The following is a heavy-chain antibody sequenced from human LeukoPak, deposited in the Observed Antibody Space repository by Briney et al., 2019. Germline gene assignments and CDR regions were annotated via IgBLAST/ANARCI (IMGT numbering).Heavy chain of an antibody. CDR1: GGSFSGYY. Sequence: SETLSLTCAVYGGSFSGYYWSWIRQPPGKGLEWIGEINHSGSTNYNPSLKSRVTISVDTSKNQSSLKLSSVTAADTAVYYCARISVYGSGSYNPWGQGTLVTVSS. CDR3: ARISVYGSGSYNP. J-gene: IGHJ5*02. V-gene: IGHV4-34*01. D-gene: IGHD3-10*01. CDR2: INHSGST.